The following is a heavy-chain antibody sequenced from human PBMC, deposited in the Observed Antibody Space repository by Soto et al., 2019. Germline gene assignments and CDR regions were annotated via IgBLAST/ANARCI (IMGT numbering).Heavy chain of an antibody. CDR2: IYYSGST. J-gene: IGHJ6*03. D-gene: IGHD2-8*01. Sequence: PSETLSLTCTVSGGSISSGDYYWSWIRQPPGKGLEWIGEIYYSGSTNYNPSLKSRVTISVDTSKNQFSLKLSSVTAADTAVYYCASGKIVRPRVDYYYYYMDVWGKGTTVTVSS. CDR3: ASGKIVRPRVDYYYYYMDV. V-gene: IGHV4-30-4*01. CDR1: GGSISSGDYY.